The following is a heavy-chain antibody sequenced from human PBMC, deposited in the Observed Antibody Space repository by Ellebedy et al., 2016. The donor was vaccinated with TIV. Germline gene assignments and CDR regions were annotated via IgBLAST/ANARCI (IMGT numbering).Heavy chain of an antibody. J-gene: IGHJ4*02. CDR1: GGSISSADHY. D-gene: IGHD5-12*01. CDR3: ALISGYEGSRGRRGPKFDY. CDR2: IYSSGST. Sequence: MPSETLSLTCTVSGGSISSADHYWSWIRQPPGKGLEWIGYIYSSGSTYYNPSLKSRVTISVDRSKNQFSLKLSSVTAADTAVYYCALISGYEGSRGRRGPKFDYWGQGTLVTVSS. V-gene: IGHV4-30-4*01.